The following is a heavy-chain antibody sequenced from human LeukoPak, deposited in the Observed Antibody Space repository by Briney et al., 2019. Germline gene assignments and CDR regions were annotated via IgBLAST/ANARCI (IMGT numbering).Heavy chain of an antibody. CDR3: ARDGGYHHTGLDY. J-gene: IGHJ4*02. Sequence: SETLSLTCTVSGGSISSSPYYWSWIRQPAGKGLEWIGRIYTSGSTNYNPSLKSRVTISVDTSKNQFSLKLSSVTAADTAVYYCARDGGYHHTGLDYWGQGTLVTVSS. CDR2: IYTSGST. V-gene: IGHV4-61*02. CDR1: GGSISSSPYY. D-gene: IGHD5-18*01.